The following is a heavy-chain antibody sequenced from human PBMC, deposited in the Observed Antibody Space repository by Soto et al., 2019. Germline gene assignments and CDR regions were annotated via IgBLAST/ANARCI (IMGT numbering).Heavy chain of an antibody. CDR3: ARERDGYSSGWRYLHL. V-gene: IGHV3-33*01. J-gene: IGHJ1*01. D-gene: IGHD6-19*01. CDR2: IRHDGTDS. Sequence: QVQLVESGGGVVQPGRSLRLACAVSGFTFRSYAMHWVRQAPGKGLEWVTAIRHDGTDSYYADSVKGRFPISRDNSKSTLYLQMYSLRVEDTAVYYCARERDGYSSGWRYLHLWGQGTLVTVSS. CDR1: GFTFRSYA.